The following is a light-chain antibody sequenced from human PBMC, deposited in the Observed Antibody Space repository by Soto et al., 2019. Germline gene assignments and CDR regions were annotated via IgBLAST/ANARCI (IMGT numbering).Light chain of an antibody. CDR3: SSYTTTATVL. CDR2: EVS. J-gene: IGLJ2*01. CDR1: SSDVGNYDY. V-gene: IGLV2-14*01. Sequence: QSALTQPASVSGSPGQSITISCTGTSSDVGNYDYVSWYQQYPGKVPKLMIYEVSNRPSGVSNRFSGSKSGNTASLTISGLQAEDEADYFCSSYTTTATVLFGEGTKVTVL.